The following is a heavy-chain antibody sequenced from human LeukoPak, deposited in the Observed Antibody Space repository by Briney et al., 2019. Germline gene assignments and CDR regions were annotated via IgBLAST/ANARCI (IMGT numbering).Heavy chain of an antibody. CDR3: ARDLQDGVPTGY. D-gene: IGHD4-17*01. V-gene: IGHV3-7*01. Sequence: GGSLRLSCAASGFTVSSNYMTWVRQAPGKGLEWVGNIKKDGSEKYYVESLKGRFTISRDNVKNSLYLQMNSLRAEDTAVYYCARDLQDGVPTGYWGQGTLVIVS. CDR2: IKKDGSEK. J-gene: IGHJ4*02. CDR1: GFTVSSNY.